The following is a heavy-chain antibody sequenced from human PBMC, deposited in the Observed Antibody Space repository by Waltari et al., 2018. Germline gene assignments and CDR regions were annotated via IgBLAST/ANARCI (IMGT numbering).Heavy chain of an antibody. CDR2: MNPNSGNT. D-gene: IGHD5-12*01. V-gene: IGHV1-8*01. CDR3: ARDYDGNSGWFDP. Sequence: QVQLVQSGAEVKKPGASVKVSCKASGYTLTSYDFNWVRQAPGQGLEWMGWMNPNSGNTGYAQMFQGRVTMTRNTAINTAYMELSGLRSEDTAVYYCARDYDGNSGWFDPWGQGTLVTVSS. J-gene: IGHJ5*02. CDR1: GYTLTSYD.